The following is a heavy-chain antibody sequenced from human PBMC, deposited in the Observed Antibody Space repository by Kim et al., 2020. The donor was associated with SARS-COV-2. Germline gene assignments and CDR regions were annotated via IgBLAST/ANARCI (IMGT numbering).Heavy chain of an antibody. J-gene: IGHJ4*02. D-gene: IGHD3-22*01. CDR3: ARDSPYYYDSSGYRGAFDY. V-gene: IGHV4-39*07. Sequence: LKTRVTISVDTSKNQFSLKLSSVTAADTAVYYCARDSPYYYDSSGYRGAFDYWGQGTLVTVSS.